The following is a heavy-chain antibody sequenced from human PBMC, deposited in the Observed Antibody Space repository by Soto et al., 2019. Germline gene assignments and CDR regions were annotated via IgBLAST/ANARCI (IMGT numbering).Heavy chain of an antibody. CDR3: ARSPGDYVGWFVP. D-gene: IGHD4-17*01. V-gene: IGHV3-33*01. CDR1: GFTFSSYG. CDR2: IWYDGSNK. Sequence: QVQLVESGGGVVQPGRSLRLSCAASGFTFSSYGMHWVRQAPGKGLEWVAVIWYDGSNKYYADSVKGRFTISRDNSKNTLYLQMNSLRAEDTAVYYCARSPGDYVGWFVPWGQGTLVTVSS. J-gene: IGHJ5*02.